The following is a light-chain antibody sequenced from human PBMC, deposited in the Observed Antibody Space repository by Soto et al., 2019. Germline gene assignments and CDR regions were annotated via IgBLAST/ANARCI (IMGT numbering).Light chain of an antibody. V-gene: IGLV3-21*04. CDR2: YDS. J-gene: IGLJ1*01. CDR3: QVWDSSSDGV. Sequence: SYELTQPPSVSVALGKTARITCGGNNIGSKSVHWYQQKPGQAPVLVIYYDSDRPSGIPERFSGSNSGNTATLTISRVEAGDEADYYCQVWDSSSDGVFGTGTKLTVL. CDR1: NIGSKS.